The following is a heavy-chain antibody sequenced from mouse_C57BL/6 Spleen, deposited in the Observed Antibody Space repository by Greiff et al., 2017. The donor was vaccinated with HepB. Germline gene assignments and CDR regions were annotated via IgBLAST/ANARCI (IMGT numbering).Heavy chain of an antibody. CDR3: AFPCYSNYGFAY. V-gene: IGHV1-69*01. D-gene: IGHD2-5*01. Sequence: VQLQQPGAELVMPGASVKLSCKASGYTFTSYWMHWVKQRPGQGLEWIGEIDPSDSYTNYNQKFKGKSTLTVDKSSSTAYMQLSSLTSEDSAVYYCAFPCYSNYGFAYWGQGTLVTVSA. J-gene: IGHJ3*01. CDR1: GYTFTSYW. CDR2: IDPSDSYT.